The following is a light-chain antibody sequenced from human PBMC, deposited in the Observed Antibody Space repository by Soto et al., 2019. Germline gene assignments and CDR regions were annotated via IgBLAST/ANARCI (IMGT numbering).Light chain of an antibody. J-gene: IGLJ3*02. CDR1: GSNIGAGYD. CDR3: LSYDSTLSGLV. CDR2: ENN. Sequence: QSALTQPPSASGAPGQRVTISCTGSGSNIGAGYDIHWYQQVPGTAPKLLIYENNNRPSGVPDRFSGSRSGTSASLAITGLQAEAEADYYCLSYDSTLSGLVFGGGTKLTVL. V-gene: IGLV1-40*01.